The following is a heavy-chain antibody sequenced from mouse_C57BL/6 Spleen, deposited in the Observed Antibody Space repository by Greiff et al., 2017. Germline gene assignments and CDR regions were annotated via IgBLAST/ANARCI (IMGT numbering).Heavy chain of an antibody. V-gene: IGHV1-54*01. CDR2: INTGSGGT. D-gene: IGHD2-4*01. Sequence: VQLQQSGAELVRPGTSVKVSCKASGYAFTNYLIEWVKQRPGQGLEWIGVINTGSGGTNYNEKFKGKATLTADKSSSTAYMQLSSLTSEDSAVDVCARSDYDGFAYWGQGTLVTVSA. CDR1: GYAFTNYL. J-gene: IGHJ3*01. CDR3: ARSDYDGFAY.